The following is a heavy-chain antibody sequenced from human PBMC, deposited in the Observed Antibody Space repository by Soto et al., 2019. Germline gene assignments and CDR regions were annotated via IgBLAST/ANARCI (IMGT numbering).Heavy chain of an antibody. Sequence: SETLSLTCTVSGGSISSYYWSWIRQPPGKGLEWIGYIYYSGSTNYNPALKSRVTISVDTSKNQFSLKLSSVTAADTAVYYCSRELAYCGGECYSDAFDIWGQGTMVTVSS. CDR2: IYYSGST. J-gene: IGHJ3*02. CDR3: SRELAYCGGECYSDAFDI. CDR1: GGSISSYY. V-gene: IGHV4-59*01. D-gene: IGHD2-21*01.